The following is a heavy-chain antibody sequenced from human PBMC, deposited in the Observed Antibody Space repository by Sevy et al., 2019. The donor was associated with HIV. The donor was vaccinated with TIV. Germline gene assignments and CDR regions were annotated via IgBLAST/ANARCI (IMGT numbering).Heavy chain of an antibody. V-gene: IGHV1-69*13. CDR2: IIPIFGTA. J-gene: IGHJ5*02. CDR1: GGTFSSYA. CDR3: ARDQTRYCSGGSCYDVWFDP. D-gene: IGHD2-15*01. Sequence: ASVKVSCKASGGTFSSYAISWVRQAPGQGLEWMGGIIPIFGTANYVQKFQGRVTITADESTSTAYMELSSLRSEDTAVYYCARDQTRYCSGGSCYDVWFDPRGQGTLVTVSS.